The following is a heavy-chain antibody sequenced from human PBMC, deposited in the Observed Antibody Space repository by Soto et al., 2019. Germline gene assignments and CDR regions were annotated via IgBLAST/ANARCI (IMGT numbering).Heavy chain of an antibody. V-gene: IGHV1-2*04. Sequence: GASVKVSCKASGYSFTDYHIHWVRQAPGQGLEWLGRINPKSGGTSTAQRFQGWVTMTTDTSISTASMELTRLTSDDTAIYYCARGDSTDCSNGVCSFFYNHDMDVWGQGTTVTVSS. CDR1: GYSFTDYH. CDR3: ARGDSTDCSNGVCSFFYNHDMDV. J-gene: IGHJ6*02. CDR2: INPKSGGT. D-gene: IGHD2-8*01.